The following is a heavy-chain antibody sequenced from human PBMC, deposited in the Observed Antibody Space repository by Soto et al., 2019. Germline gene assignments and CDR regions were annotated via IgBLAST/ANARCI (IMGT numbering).Heavy chain of an antibody. V-gene: IGHV4-38-2*02. CDR2: IYHSGST. CDR3: ARDGLKGYDFWSGYSLFDY. Sequence: SETLSLTCAVSGYSISSGYYWGWIRQPPGKGLEWIGSIYHSGSTYYNPSLKSRVTISVDTSKNQSSLKLSSVTAADTAVYYCARDGLKGYDFWSGYSLFDYWGQGTLVTVSS. CDR1: GYSISSGYY. J-gene: IGHJ4*02. D-gene: IGHD3-3*01.